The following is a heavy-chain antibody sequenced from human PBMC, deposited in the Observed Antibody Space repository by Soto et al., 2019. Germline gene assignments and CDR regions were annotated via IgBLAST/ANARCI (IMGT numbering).Heavy chain of an antibody. D-gene: IGHD3-22*01. J-gene: IGHJ4*02. Sequence: GASVKVSCKASGYTFTSYATHWVRQAPGQGLEWMGWINPSDGNRNFAQKFEDRVTMTTATSTNTVFLELRSLKSDDTAIYYCARDRLRGYDSSGFYSWGQGTMVTVSS. CDR3: ARDRLRGYDSSGFYS. CDR2: INPSDGNR. V-gene: IGHV1-18*01. CDR1: GYTFTSYA.